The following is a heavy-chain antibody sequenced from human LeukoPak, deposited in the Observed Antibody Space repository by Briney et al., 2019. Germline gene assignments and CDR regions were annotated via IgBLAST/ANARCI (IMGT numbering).Heavy chain of an antibody. CDR3: ARLAGYGGNRGYYYYYYMDV. V-gene: IGHV4-39*01. CDR1: GGSISSSSYY. CDR2: IYYSGST. J-gene: IGHJ6*03. D-gene: IGHD4-23*01. Sequence: SETLSLTCTVSGGSISSSSYYWGWIRQPPGKGLEWIGSIYYSGSTYYNPSLKSQVTISVDTSKNQFSLKLSSVTAADTAVYYCARLAGYGGNRGYYYYYYMDVWGKGTTVTVSS.